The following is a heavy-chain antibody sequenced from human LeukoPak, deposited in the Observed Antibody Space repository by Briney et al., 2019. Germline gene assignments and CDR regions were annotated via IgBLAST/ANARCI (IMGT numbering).Heavy chain of an antibody. J-gene: IGHJ4*02. CDR3: ARGAPEGSSGYYDY. CDR2: IYTSGST. Sequence: SSETLSLTCTVSGGSISSYYWSWIRQPAGKGLEWLGRIYTSGSTNYNPSLKSRVTMSVDTSKNQFSLKLSSVTAADTAVYYCARGAPEGSSGYYDYWGQGTLVTVSS. CDR1: GGSISSYY. D-gene: IGHD3-22*01. V-gene: IGHV4-4*07.